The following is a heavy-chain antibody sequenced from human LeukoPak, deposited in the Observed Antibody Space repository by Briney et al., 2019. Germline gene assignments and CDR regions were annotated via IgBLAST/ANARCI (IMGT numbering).Heavy chain of an antibody. J-gene: IGHJ5*02. D-gene: IGHD1-26*01. CDR3: AHSSQRMGPNWFDP. CDR2: IYWNDAK. Sequence: GSGPTLVKPTQTLTLTCTFSGFSLSTSGVGVSWIRQPPGKALEWLALIYWNDAKRYSPSLKSRLTITKDTSKNQVVLTMTNMDPVDTATYYCAHSSQRMGPNWFDPWGQGTLVTVSS. V-gene: IGHV2-5*01. CDR1: GFSLSTSGVG.